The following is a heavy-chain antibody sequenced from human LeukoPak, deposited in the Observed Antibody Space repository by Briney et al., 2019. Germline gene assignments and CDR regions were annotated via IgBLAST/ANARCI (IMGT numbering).Heavy chain of an antibody. CDR1: GYTFTSYY. CDR2: INPSGGST. V-gene: IGHV1-46*01. Sequence: ASVKVSCKASGYTFTSYYMHWVRQAPGQGLEWMGIINPSGGSTSYAQKFQGRVTMTRDMSTSTVYMELSSLRSEDTAVYYCARDRSWFGDFDYWGQGTLVTVSS. CDR3: ARDRSWFGDFDY. J-gene: IGHJ4*02. D-gene: IGHD3-10*01.